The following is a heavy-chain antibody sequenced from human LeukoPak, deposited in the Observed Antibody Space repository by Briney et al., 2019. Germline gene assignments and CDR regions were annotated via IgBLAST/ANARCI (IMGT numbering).Heavy chain of an antibody. J-gene: IGHJ4*02. D-gene: IGHD6-19*01. V-gene: IGHV4-31*03. CDR2: IYYSGST. Sequence: SETLSLTCTVSGGSISSGGYYWSWIRQHPGKGLEWIGYIYYSGSTYYNPSHKSRVTISVDTSKNQFSLKLSSVTAADTAVYYCARGLSVAGTDYWGQGTLVTVSS. CDR3: ARGLSVAGTDY. CDR1: GGSISSGGYY.